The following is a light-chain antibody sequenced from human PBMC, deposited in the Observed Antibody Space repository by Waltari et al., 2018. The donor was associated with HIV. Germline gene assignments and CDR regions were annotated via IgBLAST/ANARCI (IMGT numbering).Light chain of an antibody. CDR1: QSVSSSH. CDR3: QQYGTSPYT. Sequence: EIVLTQSPGTLSLSPGERATLSCRASQSVSSSHLAWYQQTPGLPPRLLIYGASSRDTGTPDRFGGSGSGTDFTLTISRLEPEDFAVYYCQQYGTSPYTFGQGTKLEIK. CDR2: GAS. J-gene: IGKJ2*01. V-gene: IGKV3-20*01.